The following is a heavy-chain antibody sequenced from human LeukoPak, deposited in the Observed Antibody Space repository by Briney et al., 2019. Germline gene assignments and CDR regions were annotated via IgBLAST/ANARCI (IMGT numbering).Heavy chain of an antibody. CDR2: IWYDGSNK. CDR3: AKVGVRTMVRGVILGYMDV. V-gene: IGHV3-33*06. J-gene: IGHJ6*03. D-gene: IGHD3-10*01. Sequence: PGGSLRLSCAASGFTFSSYGMHWVRQAPGKGLERVAVIWYDGSNKYYADSVKGRFTISRDNSKNTLYLQMNSLRAEDTAVYYCAKVGVRTMVRGVILGYMDVWGKGTTVTVSS. CDR1: GFTFSSYG.